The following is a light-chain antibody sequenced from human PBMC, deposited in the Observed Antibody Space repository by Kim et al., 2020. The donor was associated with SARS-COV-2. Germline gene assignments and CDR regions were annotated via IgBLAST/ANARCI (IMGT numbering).Light chain of an antibody. Sequence: QSVLTQPPSVSAAPGQKATISCSGSSSNIGNNYVSWYQQLPGTAPKLLIYDNNKRPSGIPDRFSGSKSGTSATLGITGLQTGDEADYYCGTWDSSLSAVFGGGTQLTVL. V-gene: IGLV1-51*01. CDR1: SSNIGNNY. CDR3: GTWDSSLSAV. CDR2: DNN. J-gene: IGLJ2*01.